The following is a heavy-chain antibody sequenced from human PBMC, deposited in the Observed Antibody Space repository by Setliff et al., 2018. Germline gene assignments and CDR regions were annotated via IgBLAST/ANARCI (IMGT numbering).Heavy chain of an antibody. J-gene: IGHJ4*02. V-gene: IGHV3-11*01. Sequence: GGSLRLSCATSGFTFSDYYMSWIRQTPGKGLEWVAYISSSGSLIYYPDSVKGRFTISRDNAKKSVDPQMNSLRAEDTAVYYCATKAVAGTGGQGTLVTVSS. D-gene: IGHD6-19*01. CDR3: ATKAVAGT. CDR2: ISSSGSLI. CDR1: GFTFSDYY.